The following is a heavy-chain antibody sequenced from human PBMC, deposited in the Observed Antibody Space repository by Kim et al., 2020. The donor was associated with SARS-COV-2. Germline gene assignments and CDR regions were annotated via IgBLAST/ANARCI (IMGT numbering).Heavy chain of an antibody. CDR1: GFTVVDYS. Sequence: GGSLRLSCVASGFTVVDYSMSWVRPAPGKGLEWVSDSIDGGSSAEYEDSVKGRFIIFRDNSKNMIYLQMNSLRVEDMGTYYFARGRGGYHDYWGQGTLLT. D-gene: IGHD5-18*01. CDR3: ARGRGGYHDY. J-gene: IGHJ4*02. V-gene: IGHV3-23*01. CDR2: SIDGGSSA.